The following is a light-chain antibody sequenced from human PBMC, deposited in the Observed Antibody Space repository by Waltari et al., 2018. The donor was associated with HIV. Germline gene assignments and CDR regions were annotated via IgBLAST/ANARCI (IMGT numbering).Light chain of an antibody. J-gene: IGLJ2*01. Sequence: QSALTQPASVSGSPGQSLTISCTGTSSNVGGYNYVSWFPQHPGQAPTLMIYDVSNRPSGVSNRFSGSKSGNTASLTISGLQAEDEADYHCSSYTSSSSVVFGGGTRLTVL. CDR1: SSNVGGYNY. CDR3: SSYTSSSSVV. V-gene: IGLV2-14*01. CDR2: DVS.